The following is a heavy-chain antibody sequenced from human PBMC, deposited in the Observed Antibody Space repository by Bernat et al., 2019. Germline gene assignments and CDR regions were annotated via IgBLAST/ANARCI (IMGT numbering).Heavy chain of an antibody. J-gene: IGHJ6*02. CDR2: IYYSGST. Sequence: QVQLQESGPGLVKPSQTLSLTCTVSGGSISSGGYYWSWIRQHPGKGLEWIGYIYYSGSTYYNPSLKSRVTISVDTSKNQFSLKLSSVTAADTAVYYCARDGGGRGYDYDYYYGMDVWGQWTTVTVSS. CDR1: GGSISSGGYY. D-gene: IGHD5-12*01. CDR3: ARDGGGRGYDYDYYYGMDV. V-gene: IGHV4-31*03.